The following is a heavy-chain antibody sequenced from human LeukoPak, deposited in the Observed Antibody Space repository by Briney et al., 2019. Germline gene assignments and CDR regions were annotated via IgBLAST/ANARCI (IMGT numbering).Heavy chain of an antibody. CDR2: INPNSGGT. CDR3: ARSLHIGLEWLYYFDY. D-gene: IGHD3-3*01. CDR1: GGTFSKYT. V-gene: IGHV1-2*04. J-gene: IGHJ4*02. Sequence: ASVKVSCKASGGTFSKYTISWVRQRPGQGLEWMGWINPNSGGTNYAQKFQGWVTMTRDTSINTAYMELSRLRSDDTAVYYCARSLHIGLEWLYYFDYWGQGTLVTVSS.